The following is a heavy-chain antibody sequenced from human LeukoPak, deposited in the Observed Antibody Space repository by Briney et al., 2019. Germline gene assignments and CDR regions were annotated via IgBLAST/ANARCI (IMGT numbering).Heavy chain of an antibody. CDR2: IYYSGSA. CDR1: GGSISDYS. V-gene: IGHV4-59*01. Sequence: SETLSLTCTVSGGSISDYSWSWIRQPPGKGLEWIGNIYYSGSANHNPSLKSRVTISRDTSKNQFSLKLTSVTTADTAVYYCARGFYSASSFDYWGQGTLVTVSS. CDR3: ARGFYSASSFDY. J-gene: IGHJ4*02. D-gene: IGHD2-21*01.